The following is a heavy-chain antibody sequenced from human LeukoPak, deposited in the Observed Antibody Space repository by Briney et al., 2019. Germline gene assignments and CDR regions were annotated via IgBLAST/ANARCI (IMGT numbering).Heavy chain of an antibody. V-gene: IGHV3-30*02. J-gene: IGHJ6*03. CDR3: AKSAEDYYYMDV. Sequence: GGSLRLSCAASGFTFSNYGMNWVRQAPGKGLEWVAFIRYDGSNKYYADSVKGRFTISRDNSKNTLYLQMNSLRAEDTAVYYCAKSAEDYYYMDVWGKGTTVTISS. CDR1: GFTFSNYG. CDR2: IRYDGSNK.